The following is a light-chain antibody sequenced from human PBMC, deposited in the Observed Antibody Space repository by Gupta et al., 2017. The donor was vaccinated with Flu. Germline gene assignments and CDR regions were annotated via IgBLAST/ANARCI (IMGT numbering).Light chain of an antibody. J-gene: IGKJ2*01. V-gene: IGKV1-39*01. CDR3: HQSVSAPYT. CDR1: QNINHY. CDR2: FAT. Sequence: PTALSASVGDRVSITCRANQNINHYLNWYQQHAGKPPKLLVYFATSVADGVPSRFTGSGSGTNFTLTTDRLLSEDFATYYCHQSVSAPYTFGRGT.